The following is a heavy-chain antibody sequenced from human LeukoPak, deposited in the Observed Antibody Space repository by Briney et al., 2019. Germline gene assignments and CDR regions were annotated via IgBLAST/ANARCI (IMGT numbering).Heavy chain of an antibody. Sequence: ASEKVSCKASGYTFTGYYMHWVRQAPGQGLEWMGWINPNSGGTNYAQKFQGRVTMTRDTSISTAYMELSRLRFDDTAVYYCARDPAIAAAGRNYNWFDPWGQGSLVTVSS. J-gene: IGHJ5*02. CDR1: GYTFTGYY. V-gene: IGHV1-2*02. D-gene: IGHD6-13*01. CDR2: INPNSGGT. CDR3: ARDPAIAAAGRNYNWFDP.